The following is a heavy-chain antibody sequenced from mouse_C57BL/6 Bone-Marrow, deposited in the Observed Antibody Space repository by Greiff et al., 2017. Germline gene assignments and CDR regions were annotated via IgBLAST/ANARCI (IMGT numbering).Heavy chain of an antibody. CDR1: GYAFTNYL. CDR2: INPGSGGT. CDR3: ARGYYGDY. V-gene: IGHV1-54*01. Sequence: QVQLQQSGAELVRPGPSVKVSCKASGYAFTNYLIEWVKQRPGQGLEWIGVINPGSGGTNYNEKFKGKATLTADKSSSTAYMQLSSLTSEDSAVYFCARGYYGDYWGQGTTLTVSS. J-gene: IGHJ2*01.